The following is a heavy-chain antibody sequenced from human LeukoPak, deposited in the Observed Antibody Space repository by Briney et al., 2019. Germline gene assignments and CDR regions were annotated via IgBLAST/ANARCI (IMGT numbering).Heavy chain of an antibody. CDR1: GGSISSGGYY. CDR3: ASTDYGGYFDY. Sequence: PSETLSLTRTVSGGSISSGGYYWSWIRQHPGKGLEWIGCIYYSGSTYYNPSLKSRVTISVDTSKNQFSLKLSSVTAADTAVYYCASTDYGGYFDYWGQGTLVTVSS. V-gene: IGHV4-31*03. J-gene: IGHJ4*02. CDR2: IYYSGST. D-gene: IGHD4-23*01.